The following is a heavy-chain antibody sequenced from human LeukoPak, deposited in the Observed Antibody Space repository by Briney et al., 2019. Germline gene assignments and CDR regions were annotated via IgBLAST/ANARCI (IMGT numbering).Heavy chain of an antibody. CDR1: GGSFSGYY. CDR3: ARGQVKQQLLPRTGSRDYYYYMDV. CDR2: INHSGST. V-gene: IGHV4-34*01. Sequence: SSETLSLTCAVYGGSFSGYYRSWIRQPPGKGLEWIGEINHSGSTNYNPSLKSRVTISVDTSKNQFSLKLSSVTAADTAVYYCARGQVKQQLLPRTGSRDYYYYMDVWGKGTTVNVSS. D-gene: IGHD6-13*01. J-gene: IGHJ6*03.